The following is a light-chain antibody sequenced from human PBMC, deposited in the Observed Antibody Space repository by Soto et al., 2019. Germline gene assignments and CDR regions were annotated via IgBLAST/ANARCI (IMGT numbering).Light chain of an antibody. CDR3: SSYANSVPVI. J-gene: IGLJ2*01. CDR1: SSDVGGYNF. CDR2: DVS. Sequence: QAVLTQPASVSGSPGQSITISCTGTSSDVGGYNFVSWYQQYPGKAPTLVIYDVSNRPSGVSNRFSGSKSGNTASLTNSGLQAEDEADYYCSSYANSVPVIFGGGTKLTVL. V-gene: IGLV2-14*01.